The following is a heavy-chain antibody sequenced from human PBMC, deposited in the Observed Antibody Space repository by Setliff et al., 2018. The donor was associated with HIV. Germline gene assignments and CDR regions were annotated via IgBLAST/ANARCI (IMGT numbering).Heavy chain of an antibody. CDR2: IFHNGTI. CDR3: GRGPHIVGAPWAVIDY. CDR1: GGALSGYS. V-gene: IGHV4-34*01. Sequence: SETLSLTCAVYGGALSGYSWSWIRQPPGKGLEWIGEIFHNGTIKYNPSLKSRVALSIDTFKSQISLNMTSLTTADTAIYYCGRGPHIVGAPWAVIDYWAQGKPVTVSS. D-gene: IGHD1-26*01. J-gene: IGHJ4*02.